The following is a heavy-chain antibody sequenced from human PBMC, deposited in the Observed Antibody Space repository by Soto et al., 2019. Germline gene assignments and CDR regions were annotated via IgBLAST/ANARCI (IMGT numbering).Heavy chain of an antibody. CDR1: GFTFSSYA. V-gene: IGHV3-23*01. CDR2: ISGSGGST. J-gene: IGHJ4*02. CDR3: AKATYYYDSSGYLPNY. Sequence: LRLSCAASGFTFSSYAMSWVRQAPGKGLEWVSAISGSGGSTYYADSVKGRFTISRDNSKNTPYLQMNSLRAEDTAVYYCAKATYYYDSSGYLPNYWGQGTLVTVSS. D-gene: IGHD3-22*01.